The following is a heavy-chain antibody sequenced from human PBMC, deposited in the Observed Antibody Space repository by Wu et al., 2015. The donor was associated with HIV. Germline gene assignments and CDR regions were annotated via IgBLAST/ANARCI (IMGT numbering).Heavy chain of an antibody. V-gene: IGHV1-18*01. CDR1: GYTFISYG. CDR3: VRDQQWPSTYYYYYGMDV. Sequence: QVHLVQAEAEVKKPGASVKVSCKASGYTFISYGFSWVRQAPGQGLEWMGWISAYDSNTDYAQNLQGRVTMTTDTSTNTAYMELRSLRFDDTAVYYCVRDQQWPSTYYYYYGMDVWGQGTTVTVSS. D-gene: IGHD6-19*01. J-gene: IGHJ6*02. CDR2: ISAYDSNT.